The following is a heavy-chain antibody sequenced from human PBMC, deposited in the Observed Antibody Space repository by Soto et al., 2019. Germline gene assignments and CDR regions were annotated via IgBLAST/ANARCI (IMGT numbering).Heavy chain of an antibody. Sequence: QVQLQESGPGLVKPSETLSLSCTVSVGSISGYYWSWIRHPPGKGLEWIGEIYNCGSTKYNPSLNSRVTISADTSKNQFSLKLNSVTAADTAVYYCARHLVVGFPGQDSWGLGTLVTVSS. CDR2: IYNCGST. CDR1: VGSISGYY. CDR3: ARHLVVGFPGQDS. J-gene: IGHJ4*02. D-gene: IGHD3-9*01. V-gene: IGHV4-59*08.